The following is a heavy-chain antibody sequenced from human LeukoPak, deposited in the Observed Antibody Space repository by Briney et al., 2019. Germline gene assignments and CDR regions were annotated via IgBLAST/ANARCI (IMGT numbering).Heavy chain of an antibody. CDR3: ARVHTEFDAFDI. J-gene: IGHJ3*02. CDR1: GFTFSSYA. V-gene: IGHV3-30*04. Sequence: GRSLRLSCAASGFTFSSYAMHWVRQAPGKGLEWVAVISYDGSNKYYADSVKGRFTISRDNSKNTLYLQMNSLRAEDTAVYYCARVHTEFDAFDIWGQGTMVTVSS. CDR2: ISYDGSNK.